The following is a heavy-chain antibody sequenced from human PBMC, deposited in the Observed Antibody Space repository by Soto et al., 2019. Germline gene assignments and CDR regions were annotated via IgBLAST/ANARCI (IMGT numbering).Heavy chain of an antibody. D-gene: IGHD3-22*01. CDR2: IYTSGST. CDR1: GGSIRSYY. CDR3: ARVPRLNSSGYFHYYYGMDV. V-gene: IGHV4-4*07. J-gene: IGHJ6*02. Sequence: SETLSLTCTVSGGSIRSYYWSWIRQPAGKGLELIGRIYTSGSTNYNPSLKSRVTMSVDTSKKQFSLKLSSVTAADTAVYYCARVPRLNSSGYFHYYYGMDVWGQGTTVNVSS.